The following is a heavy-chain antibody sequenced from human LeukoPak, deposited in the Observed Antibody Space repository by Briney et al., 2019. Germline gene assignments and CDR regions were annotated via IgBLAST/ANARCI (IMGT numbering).Heavy chain of an antibody. Sequence: ASETLSPTCTVSGGSVSSGSYYWSWIRQPPGKGLEWIGYIYYSGSTNYNPSLKSRVTISVDTSKNQFSLKLSSVTAAYTAVYYCARDRYSYGGGMDVWGQGSTVTVSS. CDR3: ARDRYSYGGGMDV. D-gene: IGHD5-18*01. J-gene: IGHJ6*02. CDR2: IYYSGST. CDR1: GGSVSSGSYY. V-gene: IGHV4-61*01.